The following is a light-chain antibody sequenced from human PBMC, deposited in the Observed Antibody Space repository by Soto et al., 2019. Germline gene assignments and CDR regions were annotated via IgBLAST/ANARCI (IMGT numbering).Light chain of an antibody. CDR1: QSISYY. CDR2: STS. J-gene: IGKJ1*01. Sequence: IQLTQSPSSLSASVGDRVTITCRASQSISYYLNWYQQKQGRAPRLLIYSTSTLQSGVPSKFSGSESGTDFTLTISSLQPEDFATYYCQQSYSTPWTFGQGTKVEIK. V-gene: IGKV1-39*01. CDR3: QQSYSTPWT.